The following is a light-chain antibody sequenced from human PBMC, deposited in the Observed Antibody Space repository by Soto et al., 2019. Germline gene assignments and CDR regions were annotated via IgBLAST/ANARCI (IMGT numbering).Light chain of an antibody. J-gene: IGKJ1*01. Sequence: EIVMTQSPATLSVSPGERATLSCRASQSVSSNLAWYQQKPGHAPRLLIYGASTRATGIPARFSGSGSGTEFTLTISSLQSEDFAVYYCQQYNNWPPWTFGHGTKVEIK. CDR2: GAS. CDR3: QQYNNWPPWT. CDR1: QSVSSN. V-gene: IGKV3-15*01.